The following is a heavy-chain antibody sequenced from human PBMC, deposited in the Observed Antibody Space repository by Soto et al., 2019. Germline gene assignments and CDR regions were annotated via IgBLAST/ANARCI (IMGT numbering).Heavy chain of an antibody. CDR2: ISGSGDTT. CDR3: SKSPPFPIFVGVISTFDT. J-gene: IGHJ4*02. V-gene: IGHV3-23*01. CDR1: GLTLSTFA. Sequence: GGSLRLSCAASGLTLSTFAMNWVRQAPGKGLEWVSRISGSGDTTDYADSVKGRFTISRDNAKNSLYLQMDSLRAEDTAVYYWSKSPPFPIFVGVISTFDTWGPETWVTAS. D-gene: IGHD3-3*01.